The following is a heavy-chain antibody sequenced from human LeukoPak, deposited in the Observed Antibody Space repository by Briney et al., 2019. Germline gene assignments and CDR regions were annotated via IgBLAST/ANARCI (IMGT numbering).Heavy chain of an antibody. D-gene: IGHD6-13*01. V-gene: IGHV3-21*01. CDR3: ARELWYGYYYGMDV. CDR2: ISSSSSYI. CDR1: GFTFSSYS. J-gene: IGHJ6*02. Sequence: PGGSLRLSCAASGFTFSSYSMNWVRQAPGKGLEWVSSISSSSSYIYYADSVKGRFTISRDNAKNSLYLQMNSLRAEDTAVCYCARELWYGYYYGMDVWGQGTTVTVSS.